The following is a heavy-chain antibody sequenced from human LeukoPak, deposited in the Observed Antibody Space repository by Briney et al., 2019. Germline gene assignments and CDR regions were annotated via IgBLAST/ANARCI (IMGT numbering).Heavy chain of an antibody. J-gene: IGHJ5*02. CDR2: FDPGDGET. CDR3: ARVQDSSGWYGHWFDP. Sequence: ASVKVSCKVSGYTLTELSMHWVRQAPGKGLEWMGGFDPGDGETIYAQKFQGRVTMTEDTSTDTAYMELSSLRSEDTAVYYCARVQDSSGWYGHWFDPWGQGTLVTVSS. V-gene: IGHV1-24*01. D-gene: IGHD6-19*01. CDR1: GYTLTELS.